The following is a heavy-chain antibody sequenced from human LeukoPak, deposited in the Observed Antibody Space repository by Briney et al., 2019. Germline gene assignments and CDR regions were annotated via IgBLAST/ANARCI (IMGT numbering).Heavy chain of an antibody. CDR3: ARVGTWELQRVFDY. J-gene: IGHJ4*02. CDR2: IHKAGTES. V-gene: IGHV3-7*01. D-gene: IGHD1-26*01. Sequence: GGSLRLSCAASGFTFTDYWMTWVRQVPGKGLEWVANIHKAGTESYYVDSVKGRFAICRDNAKNSLYLQLSSLRVDDTAVYYCARVGTWELQRVFDYWGQGTLVPVS. CDR1: GFTFTDYW.